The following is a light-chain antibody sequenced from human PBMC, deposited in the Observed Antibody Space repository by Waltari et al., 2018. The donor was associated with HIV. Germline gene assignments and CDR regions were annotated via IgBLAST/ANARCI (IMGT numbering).Light chain of an antibody. Sequence: AIQLTQSPSSLSAFVGGRVNITCRANQGIRNAVAWYQQKPGQAPKLLLSDASRLESAVPARFSGSGSGTDFTLTISSLQPEDFATYYCQQFNSYPPFGGGTKVEIK. J-gene: IGKJ4*01. V-gene: IGKV1-13*02. CDR3: QQFNSYPP. CDR2: DAS. CDR1: QGIRNA.